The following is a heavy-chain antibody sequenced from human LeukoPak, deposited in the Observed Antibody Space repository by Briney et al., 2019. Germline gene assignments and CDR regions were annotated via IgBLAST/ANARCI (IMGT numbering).Heavy chain of an antibody. CDR2: INHSGST. CDR1: GGSFTGDY. J-gene: IGHJ6*03. Sequence: SQTPSLTSAVYGGSFTGDYSSWIRPPPPKGRGWGGEINHSGSTNYNPSLKSRVKISVDTSKNHLSLKLSSVPAADTAVYYCARWGPKMVFYYYMDVWGKGSKVTVS. V-gene: IGHV4-34*01. CDR3: ARWGPKMVFYYYMDV. D-gene: IGHD5-24*01.